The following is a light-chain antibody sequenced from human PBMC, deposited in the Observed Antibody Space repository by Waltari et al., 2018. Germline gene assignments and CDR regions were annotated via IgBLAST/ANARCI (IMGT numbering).Light chain of an antibody. J-gene: IGLJ2*01. CDR2: YVS. Sequence: QSALTHPASVSGSPGQSISISCTGTSSCGGAYNYVSWYQQHPGKAPKLMIFYVSNRPSGVSNRFSGSKSGNTASLTISGLQAEDEADYYCSSYISSSTLELFGGGTSLTVL. CDR3: SSYISSSTLEL. CDR1: SSCGGAYNY. V-gene: IGLV2-14*03.